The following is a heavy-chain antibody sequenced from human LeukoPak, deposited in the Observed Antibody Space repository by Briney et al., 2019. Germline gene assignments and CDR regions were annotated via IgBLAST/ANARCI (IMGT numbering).Heavy chain of an antibody. CDR2: ISWNCGSI. CDR1: GFIYHDYA. J-gene: IGHJ6*02. V-gene: IGHV3-9*01. Sequence: PGRSLRLSCAASGFIYHDYAMHWVRQAPGKGVAGVSGISWNCGSICYADSVKGRFTISRDNAKNSLYLQMNSLRAEDTALYYCAKAVPRYCSSTSCYSNGMDVWGQGTTVTVSS. CDR3: AKAVPRYCSSTSCYSNGMDV. D-gene: IGHD2-2*01.